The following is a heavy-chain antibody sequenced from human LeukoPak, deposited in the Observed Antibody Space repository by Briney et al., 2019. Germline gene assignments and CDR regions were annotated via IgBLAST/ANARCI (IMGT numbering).Heavy chain of an antibody. CDR3: ARDYDFWSGYSAYFDY. CDR1: GGSISSSSYY. Sequence: PSETLSLTCTVSGGSISSSSYYWGWIRQPPGKGLEWIGSIYYSGSTYYNPSLKGRVTISVDTSKNQFSLKLSSVTAADTAVYCRARDYDFWSGYSAYFDYWGQGTLVTVSS. D-gene: IGHD3-3*01. V-gene: IGHV4-39*01. J-gene: IGHJ4*02. CDR2: IYYSGST.